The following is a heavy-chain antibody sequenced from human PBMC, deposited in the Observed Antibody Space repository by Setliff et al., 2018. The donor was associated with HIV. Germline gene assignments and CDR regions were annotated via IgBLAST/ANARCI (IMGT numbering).Heavy chain of an antibody. D-gene: IGHD3-9*01. CDR1: GFTFSRDW. J-gene: IGHJ4*02. CDR2: TNSDGSST. Sequence: GGSLRLSCAASGFTFSRDWMLWVRQPPGKGLVWVARTNSDGSSTSHADSVKGRFTISRDNAKNTLYLQMNSLRAEDTAVYYCVRDPTLDILTGPYFDYWGQGTLVTVSS. CDR3: VRDPTLDILTGPYFDY. V-gene: IGHV3-74*01.